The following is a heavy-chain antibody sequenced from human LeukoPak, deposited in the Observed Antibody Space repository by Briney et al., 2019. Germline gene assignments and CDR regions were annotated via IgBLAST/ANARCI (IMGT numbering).Heavy chain of an antibody. J-gene: IGHJ4*02. D-gene: IGHD3-16*02. Sequence: PGGSLRLSCAASGFTFSSYSMNWVRQAPGKGLEWVSSISSSSSYIYYADSVKGRFTISRDNAKNTLYLQMNSLRAEDTAVYYCARAPYYDYVWGSYRFKLDYWGQGTLVTVSS. CDR2: ISSSSSYI. V-gene: IGHV3-21*01. CDR1: GFTFSSYS. CDR3: ARAPYYDYVWGSYRFKLDY.